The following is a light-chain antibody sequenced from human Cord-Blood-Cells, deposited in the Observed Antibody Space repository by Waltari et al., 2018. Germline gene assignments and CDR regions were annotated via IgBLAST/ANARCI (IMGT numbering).Light chain of an antibody. CDR3: QQSYSTPPT. V-gene: IGKV1-39*01. CDR1: QSISSY. CDR2: AAS. J-gene: IGKJ4*01. Sequence: DIQMTQSPSSLFASVGARVTITCRASQSISSYLNWYQQKPGKAPKLLIYAASSLQSGVPSRFSGSGSGTDFTLTISSLQPEDFATYYCQQSYSTPPTFGGGTKVEIK.